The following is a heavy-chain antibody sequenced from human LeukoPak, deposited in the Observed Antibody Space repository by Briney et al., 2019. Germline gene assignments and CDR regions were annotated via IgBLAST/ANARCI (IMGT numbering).Heavy chain of an antibody. CDR3: AREGCSGGSCYGRTNWLDP. CDR1: GLSVSSTH. Sequence: PGGSLRLSCAASGLSVSSTHMSWVRQAPGKGLEWVSLTYSGGNTYYAESVKGRFSISRDSSKNTLYVQMSSLRVEDTAVYYCAREGCSGGSCYGRTNWLDPWGQGTLVTVSS. V-gene: IGHV3-66*01. CDR2: TYSGGNT. D-gene: IGHD2-15*01. J-gene: IGHJ5*02.